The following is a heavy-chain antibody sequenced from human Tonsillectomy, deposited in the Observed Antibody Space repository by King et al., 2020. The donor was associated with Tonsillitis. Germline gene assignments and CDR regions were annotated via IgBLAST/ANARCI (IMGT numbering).Heavy chain of an antibody. J-gene: IGHJ4*02. Sequence: TLKESGPVLVKPTETLTLTCTVSGFSLSNTRMGVSWIRQPPGKALEWLAHIFSNDEKSYSSSLKNRLTISKDTSKSQVVLTMTNMDPVDTATYYCARTGFWSGYYTFHCDYWGQGTLVTVAS. CDR2: IFSNDEK. V-gene: IGHV2-26*01. D-gene: IGHD3-3*01. CDR1: GFSLSNTRMG. CDR3: ARTGFWSGYYTFHCDY.